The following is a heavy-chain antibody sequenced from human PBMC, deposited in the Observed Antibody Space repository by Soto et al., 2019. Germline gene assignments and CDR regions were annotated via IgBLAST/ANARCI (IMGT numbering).Heavy chain of an antibody. CDR3: ARERSGSRMDV. J-gene: IGHJ6*02. D-gene: IGHD3-10*01. V-gene: IGHV1-8*01. CDR2: MNPNSGNT. CDR1: VYTFTSYD. Sequence: QVQLVQSGAEVKKPGASVKVSCKASVYTFTSYDINWVRQAPGQGREWTGWMNPNSGNTGYAQKFQGRVTMTRNTTIRTASMELSSLRSEDTAVYYCARERSGSRMDVWGQGTTVTVSS.